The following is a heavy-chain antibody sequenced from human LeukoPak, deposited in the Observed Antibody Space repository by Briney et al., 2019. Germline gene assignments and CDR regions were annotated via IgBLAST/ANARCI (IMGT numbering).Heavy chain of an antibody. CDR2: ISGSSSSI. D-gene: IGHD1-26*01. Sequence: GGSLRLSCAASGFTFSSYKMNWVRQAPGKGLEWISYISGSSSSIYYADSVKGRFTISRDNAKNSLYLQMNSLRAEDTAVYYCARDLLVGATLYYFDYWGQGTLVTVSS. V-gene: IGHV3-21*01. J-gene: IGHJ4*02. CDR1: GFTFSSYK. CDR3: ARDLLVGATLYYFDY.